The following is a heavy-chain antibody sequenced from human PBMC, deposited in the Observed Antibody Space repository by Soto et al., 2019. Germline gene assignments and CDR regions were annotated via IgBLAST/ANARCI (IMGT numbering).Heavy chain of an antibody. V-gene: IGHV4-59*01. CDR2: IYYSGST. CDR1: GGSISSYY. Sequence: SETLSLTCTVSGGSISSYYWSWIRQPPGKGLEWIGYIYYSGSTNYNPSLKSRVTISVDTSKNQFSLKLSSVTAADTAVYYCARGYSSGSWHLDYWGQGTLVTVSS. J-gene: IGHJ4*02. CDR3: ARGYSSGSWHLDY. D-gene: IGHD6-19*01.